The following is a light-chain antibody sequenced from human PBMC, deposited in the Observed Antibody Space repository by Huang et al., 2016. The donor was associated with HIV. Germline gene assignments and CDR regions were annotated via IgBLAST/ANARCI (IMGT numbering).Light chain of an antibody. Sequence: EIVMTQSPATLSVSPGERATLSCRASQSVGSNLAWYQQRRGQAPRLLIYAASTRATGIPARFSGSGSGTEFTLTVSSLQSEDFAVYYCQQHNSWPRTFGQRTRV. V-gene: IGKV3-15*01. J-gene: IGKJ1*01. CDR1: QSVGSN. CDR2: AAS. CDR3: QQHNSWPRT.